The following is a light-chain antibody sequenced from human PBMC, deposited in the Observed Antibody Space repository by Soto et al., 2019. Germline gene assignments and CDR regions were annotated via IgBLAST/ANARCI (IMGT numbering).Light chain of an antibody. CDR1: SGHSSYA. V-gene: IGLV4-69*01. CDR3: QTWDTGIQV. J-gene: IGLJ3*02. Sequence: QSVLTQSPSASASLGASVKLTCTLSSGHSSYAIAWLQQQPEKGPRYLMKLNSDVSHIKGDGIPDRFSGSSSGAERYLTIASLQSEGEADYYCQTWDTGIQVFGGGTKVTVL. CDR2: LNSDVSH.